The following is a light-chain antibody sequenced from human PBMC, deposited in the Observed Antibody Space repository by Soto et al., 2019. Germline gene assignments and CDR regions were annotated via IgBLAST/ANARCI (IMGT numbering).Light chain of an antibody. Sequence: AIQMTQSPSSLSASVGDRVTIACRASQVVKNDLGWYQQKPGKAPKLLIYAASSLQSGVPSRFSGSGSGTDVTLTISSLQADDVATYYCLQDYDSPLTFGQGTKVEIK. J-gene: IGKJ1*01. CDR3: LQDYDSPLT. CDR2: AAS. CDR1: QVVKND. V-gene: IGKV1-6*01.